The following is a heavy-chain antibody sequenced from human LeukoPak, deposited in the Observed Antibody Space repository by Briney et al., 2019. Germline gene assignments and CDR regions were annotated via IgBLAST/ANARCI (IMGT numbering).Heavy chain of an antibody. CDR3: ARALGSGYYAPYWYFDL. Sequence: SETLSLTCAVSGGSISSGGYSWSWIRQPPGKGLEWIGYIYHSGSTYYNPSLKSRVTISVDRSKNQFSLKLSSVTAADTAVYYCARALGSGYYAPYWYFDLWGRGTLVTVSS. D-gene: IGHD3-22*01. V-gene: IGHV4-30-2*01. J-gene: IGHJ2*01. CDR2: IYHSGST. CDR1: GGSISSGGYS.